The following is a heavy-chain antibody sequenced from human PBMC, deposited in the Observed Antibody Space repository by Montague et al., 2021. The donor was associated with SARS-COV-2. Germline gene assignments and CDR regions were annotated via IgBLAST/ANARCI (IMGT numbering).Heavy chain of an antibody. D-gene: IGHD2-15*01. CDR3: ARHYSATLPAVY. Sequence: SETLSLTCTVSGGSISSFYWSWFRQPPGKGLEWIGYISDSGSTNYNPSLTSRVTMSVDTSKNQFSLKVNSVTAADTAVCYCARHYSATLPAVYWGQGTLGPVSS. CDR1: GGSISSFY. CDR2: ISDSGST. J-gene: IGHJ4*02. V-gene: IGHV4-59*08.